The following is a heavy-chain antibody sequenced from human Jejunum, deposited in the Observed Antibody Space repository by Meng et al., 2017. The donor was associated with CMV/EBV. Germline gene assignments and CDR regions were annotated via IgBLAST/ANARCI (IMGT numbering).Heavy chain of an antibody. CDR2: IVGGGGST. Sequence: SGFTFSSYAMSWVCQAPGKGLEWVSTIVGGGGSTYYPDSVKGRFTISRDNYKNTLYLQMNSLRAEDTALYYCATYYTGNYYFSDFWGQGTLVTVSS. CDR3: ATYYTGNYYFSDF. J-gene: IGHJ4*02. D-gene: IGHD3/OR15-3a*01. CDR1: GFTFSSYA. V-gene: IGHV3-23*01.